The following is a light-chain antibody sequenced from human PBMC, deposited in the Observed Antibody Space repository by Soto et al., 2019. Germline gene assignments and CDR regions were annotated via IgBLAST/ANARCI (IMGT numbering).Light chain of an antibody. CDR2: GVS. CDR3: SSYTASTTL. V-gene: IGLV2-14*03. Sequence: QSALTQPASVSGSPGQSIAISCSGSTSDVGGYNYVSWYQQYPGKAPKLILYGVSDRPSGVSDRFSGSKSGNTASLIISGLQAEGEAHYYCSSYTASTTLFGGGTKLTVL. CDR1: TSDVGGYNY. J-gene: IGLJ2*01.